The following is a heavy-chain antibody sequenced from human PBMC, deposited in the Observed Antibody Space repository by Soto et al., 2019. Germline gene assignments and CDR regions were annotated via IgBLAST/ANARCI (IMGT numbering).Heavy chain of an antibody. D-gene: IGHD2-2*01. V-gene: IGHV1-69*01. CDR3: ARVLGYCSSTSCYSNYYYYGMDV. J-gene: IGHJ6*02. CDR1: GGTFSSYA. CDR2: IIPIFGTA. Sequence: QVQLVQSGAEVKKPGSSVKVSCKASGGTFSSYAISWVRQAPGQGLEWMGGIIPIFGTANYAQKCQGRVTITADESTSTAYMELSSLRSEDTAVYYCARVLGYCSSTSCYSNYYYYGMDVWGQGTTVTVSS.